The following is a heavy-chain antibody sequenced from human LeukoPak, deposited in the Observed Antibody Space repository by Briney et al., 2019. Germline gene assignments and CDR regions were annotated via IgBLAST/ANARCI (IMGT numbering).Heavy chain of an antibody. CDR2: ISPNSGDT. J-gene: IGHJ5*02. V-gene: IGHV1-2*02. CDR1: GYTSTGYY. Sequence: GASVKVSCKASGYTSTGYYMHWVRQAPGQGLEWMGWISPNSGDTDIAQKFQGRVTMTRDTSIATSYMEVDSLTSDDTAVYYCARESACGTTNCLAPADWLDPWGQGTLVIVSS. D-gene: IGHD2-2*01. CDR3: ARESACGTTNCLAPADWLDP.